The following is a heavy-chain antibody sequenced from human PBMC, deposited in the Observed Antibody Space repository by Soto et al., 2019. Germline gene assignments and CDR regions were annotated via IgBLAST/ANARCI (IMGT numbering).Heavy chain of an antibody. Sequence: QVQLQESGPGLVKPSQTLSLTCTVSGGSISSGGYYWYWIRQHSGKGLEWIGFTYYSGTTYYNPSLKSRVTISVDTSKNQFSLKLLSVTAADTAVYYCASRDVDTTMVGRDYWGQGTLVTVSS. V-gene: IGHV4-31*03. CDR1: GGSISSGGYY. D-gene: IGHD5-18*01. J-gene: IGHJ4*02. CDR2: TYYSGTT. CDR3: ASRDVDTTMVGRDY.